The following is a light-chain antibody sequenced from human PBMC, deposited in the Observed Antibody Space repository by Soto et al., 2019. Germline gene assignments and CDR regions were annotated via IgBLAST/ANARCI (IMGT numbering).Light chain of an antibody. CDR3: QQYGSSPVT. Sequence: EIVLTQSPATLSVSPGERGTLSCRASQNIRNNLAWYQERPGQAPRLLIYGASSRATGIPARFSGSGSGTDFTLTISRLEPEDFAVYYCQQYGSSPVTFGGGTKVDI. J-gene: IGKJ4*01. CDR1: QNIRNN. V-gene: IGKV3-20*01. CDR2: GAS.